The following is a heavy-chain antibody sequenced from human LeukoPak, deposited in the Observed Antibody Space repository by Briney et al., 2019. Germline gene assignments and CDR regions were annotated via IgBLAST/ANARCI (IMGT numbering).Heavy chain of an antibody. V-gene: IGHV1-2*02. Sequence: ASVKVSCKTSGYTFTGSGFYIHWVRQTPGEGIEWMGWVNPNSGATHYAPNFKGRVTMTRDTSTATSYMELTGLRSDDTAIYYCARLRGNRAYTCYYSPFEFWGQGTLIAVSS. CDR1: GYTFTGSGFY. D-gene: IGHD3-10*01. J-gene: IGHJ4*01. CDR3: ARLRGNRAYTCYYSPFEF. CDR2: VNPNSGAT.